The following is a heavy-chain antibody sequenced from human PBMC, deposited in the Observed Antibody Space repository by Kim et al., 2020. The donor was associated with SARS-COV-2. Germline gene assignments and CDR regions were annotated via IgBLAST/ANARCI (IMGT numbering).Heavy chain of an antibody. J-gene: IGHJ4*02. D-gene: IGHD6-6*01. CDR3: ARHMEPDIAAPQSGFDY. CDR2: IYYSGST. CDR1: GGSISSSSYY. Sequence: SETLSLTCTVSGGSISSSSYYWGWIRQPPGKGLEWIGSIYYSGSTYYNPSLKSRVTISVDTSKTQFSLKLSSVTAADTAVYYCARHMEPDIAAPQSGFDYWGQGTLVTVSS. V-gene: IGHV4-39*01.